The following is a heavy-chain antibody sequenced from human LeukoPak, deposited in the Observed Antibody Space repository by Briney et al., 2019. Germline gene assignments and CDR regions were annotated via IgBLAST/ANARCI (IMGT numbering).Heavy chain of an antibody. CDR2: IIPIFGTA. V-gene: IGHV1-69*13. CDR1: GGTFSSYA. Sequence: SVKVSCKASGGTFSSYAISWVRQAPGQGLEWMGGIIPIFGTANYAQKFQGRVTITADESTSTAYMELSSLRSEDTAVYYCATAMVRGVNQFDYWGQGTLVTVSS. CDR3: ATAMVRGVNQFDY. J-gene: IGHJ4*02. D-gene: IGHD3-10*01.